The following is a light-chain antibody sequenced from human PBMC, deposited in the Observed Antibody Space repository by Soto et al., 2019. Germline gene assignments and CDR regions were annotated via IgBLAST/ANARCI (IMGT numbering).Light chain of an antibody. V-gene: IGKV1-39*01. CDR3: QQGYSSLFT. CDR1: QSISSY. Sequence: DIQMTQSPSSLSASVGDRVTITCRASQSISSYLNWSQQKPGKAPNLLIYAASSLQSGVPSKFRGSGSGTDCTLTISSLQPEDCATYYCQQGYSSLFTFGPGTKVDIK. CDR2: AAS. J-gene: IGKJ3*01.